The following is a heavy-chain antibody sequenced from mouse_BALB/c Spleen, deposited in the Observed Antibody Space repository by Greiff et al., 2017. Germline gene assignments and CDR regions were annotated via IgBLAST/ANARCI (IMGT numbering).Heavy chain of an antibody. Sequence: VKLMESGPGLVAPSQSLSITCTVSGFSLTSYGVHWVRQPPGKGLEWLGVIWAGGSTNYNSALMSRLSISKDNSKSQVFLKMNSLQTDDTAMYYCARAYGSSYWYFDVWGAGTTVTVSS. CDR1: GFSLTSYG. CDR3: ARAYGSSYWYFDV. V-gene: IGHV2-9*02. CDR2: IWAGGST. J-gene: IGHJ1*01. D-gene: IGHD1-1*01.